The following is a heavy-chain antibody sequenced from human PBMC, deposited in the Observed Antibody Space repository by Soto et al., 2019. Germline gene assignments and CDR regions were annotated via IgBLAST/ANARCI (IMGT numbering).Heavy chain of an antibody. CDR1: GYTFTSYG. D-gene: IGHD5-12*01. V-gene: IGHV1-18*01. CDR2: ISAYNGNT. CDR3: ARVESGYDFAY. Sequence: QVQLVQSGAEVKKPGASVKVSCKASGYTFTSYGINWVRQAPGQGLEWMGWISAYNGNTHYAHKLRGRVTMTTDTAASAADGVLRSMGSADTAVYYCARVESGYDFAYWGLGALVTVSS. J-gene: IGHJ4*02.